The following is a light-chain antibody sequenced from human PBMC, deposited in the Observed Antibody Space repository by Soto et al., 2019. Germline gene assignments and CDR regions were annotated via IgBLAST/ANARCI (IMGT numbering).Light chain of an antibody. V-gene: IGKV3-15*01. J-gene: IGKJ4*01. CDR3: QQYHTWPIT. CDR2: GAS. CDR1: QGVSRK. Sequence: DIVMTQSPATLSVAPGERVTFSCRASQGVSRKLAWYQHKPGQAPRLLIPGASTGATGIPARFGGSGSGTEFTLTISSLQSEDCAIYYCQQYHTWPITFGGGTKV.